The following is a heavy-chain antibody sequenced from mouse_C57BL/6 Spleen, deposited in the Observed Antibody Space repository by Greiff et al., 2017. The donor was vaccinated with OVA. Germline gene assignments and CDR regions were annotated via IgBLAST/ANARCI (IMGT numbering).Heavy chain of an antibody. CDR1: GYTFTDYY. Sequence: VQLQQSGAELVRPGASVKLSCKASGYTFTDYYINWVKQRPGQGLEWIARIYPGSGNTYYNEKFKGKATLTAEKSSSTAYMQLSSLTSEDSAVYFCARETTVVAPFDYWGQGTTLTVSS. J-gene: IGHJ2*01. CDR3: ARETTVVAPFDY. V-gene: IGHV1-76*01. CDR2: IYPGSGNT. D-gene: IGHD1-1*01.